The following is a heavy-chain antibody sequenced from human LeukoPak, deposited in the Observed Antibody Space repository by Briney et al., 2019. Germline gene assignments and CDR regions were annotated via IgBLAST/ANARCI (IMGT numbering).Heavy chain of an antibody. CDR3: ARDRKGGSSWSFYDPGFVDV. J-gene: IGHJ6*04. V-gene: IGHV1-18*01. CDR1: GYTFTSYG. CDR2: ISAYNGNT. Sequence: ASVKVSCKASGYTFTSYGISWVRQAPGQGLEWMGWISAYNGNTNYAQKLQGRVTMTTDTSTSTAYMEPRSLRSDDTAVYYCARDRKGGSSWSFYDPGFVDVWGKGTTVTVSS. D-gene: IGHD6-13*01.